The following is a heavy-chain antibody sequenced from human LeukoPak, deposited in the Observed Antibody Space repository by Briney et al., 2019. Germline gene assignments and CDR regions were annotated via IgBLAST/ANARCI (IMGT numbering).Heavy chain of an antibody. Sequence: PGGSLRLSCVVSGFPFSNNPMNWVRQAPGKGLEWVSYISTAITTTYYAESVKGRFTISRDNAKNSLYLQMNSLRVEDTAVNYCARDGGKGYEIDYWGQGTLVTVSS. V-gene: IGHV3-48*01. D-gene: IGHD2-2*01. CDR3: ARDGGKGYEIDY. J-gene: IGHJ4*02. CDR2: ISTAITTT. CDR1: GFPFSNNP.